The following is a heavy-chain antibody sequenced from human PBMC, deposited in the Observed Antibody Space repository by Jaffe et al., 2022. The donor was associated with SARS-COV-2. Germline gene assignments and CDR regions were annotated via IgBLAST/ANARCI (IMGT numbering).Heavy chain of an antibody. D-gene: IGHD5-18*01. Sequence: QVQLVESGGGLVKPGGSLRLSCAASGFTFSDYYMSWIRQAPGKGLEWVSYISSSGSTIYYADSVKGRFTISRDNAKNSLYLQMNSLRAEDTAVYYCARDSGHDVDTAMVMYYYYYGMDVWGQGTTVTVSS. J-gene: IGHJ6*02. V-gene: IGHV3-11*01. CDR3: ARDSGHDVDTAMVMYYYYYGMDV. CDR1: GFTFSDYY. CDR2: ISSSGSTI.